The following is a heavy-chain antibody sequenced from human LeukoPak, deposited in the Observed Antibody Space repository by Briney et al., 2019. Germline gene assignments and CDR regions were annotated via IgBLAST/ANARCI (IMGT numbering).Heavy chain of an antibody. J-gene: IGHJ4*02. CDR1: GLTFSSYW. V-gene: IGHV3-7*01. CDR2: KKQDGSEK. CDR3: ARTQRRLDY. D-gene: IGHD6-25*01. Sequence: GGPLRLSCAASGLTFSSYWMIWVRQARGKGLELVANKKQDGSEKYYVDSVKGRFTISRDNAKNSLYLQMNSLRAEDTAVYYCARTQRRLDYWGQGTLVTVSS.